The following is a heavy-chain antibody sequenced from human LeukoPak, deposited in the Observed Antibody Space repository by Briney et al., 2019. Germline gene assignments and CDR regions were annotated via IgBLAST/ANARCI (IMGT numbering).Heavy chain of an antibody. CDR3: AKDTSNDFWSGAYFDY. Sequence: GGSLRLSCAASGFTFDDYAMHWVRQAPGKGLEWVSGISWNSGSIGYADPVKGRFTISRDNAKNSLYLQMNSLRAEDTALYYCAKDTSNDFWSGAYFDYWGQGTLVTVSS. V-gene: IGHV3-9*01. CDR1: GFTFDDYA. CDR2: ISWNSGSI. J-gene: IGHJ4*02. D-gene: IGHD3-3*01.